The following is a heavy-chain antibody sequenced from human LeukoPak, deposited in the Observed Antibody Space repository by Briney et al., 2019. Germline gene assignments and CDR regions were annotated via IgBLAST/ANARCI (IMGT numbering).Heavy chain of an antibody. Sequence: SETLSLTCAVYGESLSGYYWSWIRQPPGKGLEWIGEVNHSGSTNYNPSLKRRATISGDTSKNQFSLKLSSVTAADTAVYYCTRGSIAYYYMDVWGKGTTVTISS. CDR2: VNHSGST. J-gene: IGHJ6*03. V-gene: IGHV4-34*01. CDR1: GESLSGYY. D-gene: IGHD3-22*01. CDR3: TRGSIAYYYMDV.